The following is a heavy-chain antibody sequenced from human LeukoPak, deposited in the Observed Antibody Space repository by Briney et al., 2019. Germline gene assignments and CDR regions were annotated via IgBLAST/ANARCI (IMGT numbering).Heavy chain of an antibody. Sequence: GSLRLSCAASGFPFSDYYMSWIRPAPGKGLEWVSYISSSGSTIYYADSVKGRFTISRDNAKNSLYLQMNSLRAEDTAVYYCARFLGANYYDFWSGYPSAHQPPDYWGQGTLVTVSS. D-gene: IGHD3-3*01. CDR3: ARFLGANYYDFWSGYPSAHQPPDY. V-gene: IGHV3-11*01. J-gene: IGHJ4*02. CDR2: ISSSGSTI. CDR1: GFPFSDYY.